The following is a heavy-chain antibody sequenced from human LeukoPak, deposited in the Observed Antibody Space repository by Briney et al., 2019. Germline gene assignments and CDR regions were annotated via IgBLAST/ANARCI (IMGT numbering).Heavy chain of an antibody. J-gene: IGHJ4*02. CDR1: GYTFTGYY. CDR3: ARVGSSSHPADY. D-gene: IGHD6-13*01. Sequence: ASVKVSCKASGYTFTGYYMHWVRQAPGQGLEWMGWISAYNGNTNYAQKLQGRVTMTTDTSTSTAYMELRSLRSDDTAVYYCARVGSSSHPADYWGQGTLVTVSS. CDR2: ISAYNGNT. V-gene: IGHV1-18*04.